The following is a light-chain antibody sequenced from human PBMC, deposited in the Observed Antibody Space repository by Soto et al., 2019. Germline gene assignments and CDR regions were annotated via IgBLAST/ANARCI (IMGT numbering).Light chain of an antibody. V-gene: IGLV2-14*01. J-gene: IGLJ1*01. Sequence: QSVLTQPASVSGSPGQSITISCTGTSSDIGAYNYVSWYQQSPGKAPKLMIYGVTNRPSGVSNRFSGSKTGNTASLTISGLQAEDEADYYCFSHRSGDSHVFGTGTKVTVL. CDR1: SSDIGAYNY. CDR3: FSHRSGDSHV. CDR2: GVT.